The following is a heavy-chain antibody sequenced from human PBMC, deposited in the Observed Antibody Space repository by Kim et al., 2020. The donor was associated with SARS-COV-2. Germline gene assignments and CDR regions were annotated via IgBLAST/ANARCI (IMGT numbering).Heavy chain of an antibody. J-gene: IGHJ6*02. CDR3: ARSYYYAFMDV. V-gene: IGHV3-53*01. CDR2: IYSGGST. D-gene: IGHD3-10*01. CDR1: GFTVSSNY. Sequence: GGSLRLSCAASGFTVSSNYMNWVRQAPGKGLEWVSVIYSGGSTYYADSVKGRCTISRDSSKNTRYLQINSLRAEDTAVYYCARSYYYAFMDVWGQGATVTVSS.